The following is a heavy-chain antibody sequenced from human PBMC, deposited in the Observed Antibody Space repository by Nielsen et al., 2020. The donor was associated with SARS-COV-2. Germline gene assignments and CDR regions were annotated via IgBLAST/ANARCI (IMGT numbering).Heavy chain of an antibody. D-gene: IGHD2-15*01. CDR3: ARGLGCSGGSCYHAEGGWFDP. J-gene: IGHJ5*02. CDR2: INTNTGNP. Sequence: WVRQAPGQGLEWMGWINTNTGNPTYAQGFTGRFVFSLDTSVSTAYLQISSLKAEDTAVYYCARGLGCSGGSCYHAEGGWFDPWGQGTLVTVSS. V-gene: IGHV7-4-1*02.